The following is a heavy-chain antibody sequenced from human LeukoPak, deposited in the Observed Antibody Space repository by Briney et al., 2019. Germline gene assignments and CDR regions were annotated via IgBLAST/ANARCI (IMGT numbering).Heavy chain of an antibody. V-gene: IGHV3-30*02. CDR2: IRYDGGNK. D-gene: IGHD4-17*01. J-gene: IGHJ5*02. CDR3: AKDTRATVTTGNWFDP. Sequence: GGSLRLSCAASGFTFSSYGMHWVRQAPGKGLEWVAFIRYDGGNKYYADSVKGRFTVSRDNSKNMLYLQMNSLRAEDTAMYYCAKDTRATVTTGNWFDPWGQGTLVTVSS. CDR1: GFTFSSYG.